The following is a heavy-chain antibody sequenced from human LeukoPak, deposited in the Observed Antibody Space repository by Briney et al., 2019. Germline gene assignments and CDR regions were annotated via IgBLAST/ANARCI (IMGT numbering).Heavy chain of an antibody. J-gene: IGHJ6*03. CDR2: INHSGST. CDR1: GGSFSGYY. Sequence: PSETLSLTCAVSGGSFSGYYWSWIRQPPGEGLEWIGEINHSGSTNYNPSRKSRVTISVDTSKNQFSLTMSSVTATDTAVYYWARERCSSTSCSYYHYYMDVWGKGTTVTVSS. D-gene: IGHD2-2*01. CDR3: ARERCSSTSCSYYHYYMDV. V-gene: IGHV4-34*01.